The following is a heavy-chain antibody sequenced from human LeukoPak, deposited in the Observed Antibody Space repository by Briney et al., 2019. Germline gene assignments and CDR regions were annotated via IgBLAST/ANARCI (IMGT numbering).Heavy chain of an antibody. V-gene: IGHV3-74*01. Sequence: GGSLRLSCAASGFTFSRYSMHWVRQAPGKGLVWVSHVNSDGSGTDYADSVKGRFTISRDNAKNTLYLQMNSLRVEDTAVYYCVCLGLGGLSLDWGQGTLVTVPS. CDR3: VCLGLGGLSLD. CDR2: VNSDGSGT. D-gene: IGHD3-16*01. CDR1: GFTFSRYS. J-gene: IGHJ4*02.